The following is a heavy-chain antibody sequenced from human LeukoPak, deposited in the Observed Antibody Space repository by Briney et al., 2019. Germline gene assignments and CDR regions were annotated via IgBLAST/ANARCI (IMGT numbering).Heavy chain of an antibody. J-gene: IGHJ5*02. D-gene: IGHD2-2*01. Sequence: ASVKVSCKVSGYTLTELSVHWVRQAPGKGLEWMGGFDPEDGETIYAQKFQGRVTVTEDTSTDTAYMELSSLRSEDTAVYYCATGWRRGYCSSTSCPAGFDPWGQGTLVTVSS. CDR1: GYTLTELS. CDR3: ATGWRRGYCSSTSCPAGFDP. CDR2: FDPEDGET. V-gene: IGHV1-24*01.